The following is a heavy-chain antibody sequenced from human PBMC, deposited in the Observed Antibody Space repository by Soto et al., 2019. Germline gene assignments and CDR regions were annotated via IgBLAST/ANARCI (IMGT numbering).Heavy chain of an antibody. CDR2: ISAYNGNT. J-gene: IGHJ5*02. D-gene: IGHD3-3*01. CDR1: GYTFTSYG. CDR3: ARDSIFGGYNWFDP. V-gene: IGHV1-18*01. Sequence: GASVKVSCKASGYTFTSYGISWVRQAPGQGLEWMGWISAYNGNTNYAQKLQGRVTMTTDTSTSTAHMELRSLRSDDTAVYYCARDSIFGGYNWFDPWGQGTLVTVSS.